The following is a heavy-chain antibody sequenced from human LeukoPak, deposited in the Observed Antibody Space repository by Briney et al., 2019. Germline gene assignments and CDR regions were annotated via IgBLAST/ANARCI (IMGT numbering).Heavy chain of an antibody. D-gene: IGHD2-15*01. CDR3: ARARIPIVVVVAASNGLFDY. V-gene: IGHV1-2*02. Sequence: ASVKVSCKASGYTFTGYYMHWVRQAPGQGLEWTGWINPNSGGTNYAQKFQGRVTMTRDTSISTAYMELSRLRSDDTAVYYCARARIPIVVVVAASNGLFDYWGQGTLVTVSS. CDR2: INPNSGGT. J-gene: IGHJ4*02. CDR1: GYTFTGYY.